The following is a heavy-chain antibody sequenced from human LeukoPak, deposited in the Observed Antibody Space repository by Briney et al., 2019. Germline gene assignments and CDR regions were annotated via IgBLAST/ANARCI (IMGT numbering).Heavy chain of an antibody. V-gene: IGHV4-59*01. D-gene: IGHD5/OR15-5a*01. CDR1: GGSIGSYH. J-gene: IGHJ6*02. CDR3: ARVASKGGMDV. CDR2: IHYTWNA. Sequence: SETLSLTCSVSGGSIGSYHWSWIRQTPGKGLEWIGHIHYTWNAKYNPSLKSRVTISLDRSNNQFSLRLSSVTAADSAVCFCARVASKGGMDVWGQGTTVTVS.